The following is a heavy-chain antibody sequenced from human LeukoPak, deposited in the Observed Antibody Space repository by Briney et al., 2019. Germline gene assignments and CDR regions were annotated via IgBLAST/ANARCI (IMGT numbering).Heavy chain of an antibody. Sequence: PGGSLRLSCSASGFTFSTYAMHWVRQAPGKGLEYVSAISSNGGNTNYADSVKGRFTISRDNSKNTLYLQMSSLRAEDTAVYYCARWGSSGWYTMDVWGQGTTVTVSS. CDR3: ARWGSSGWYTMDV. CDR1: GFTFSTYA. CDR2: ISSNGGNT. J-gene: IGHJ6*02. D-gene: IGHD6-19*01. V-gene: IGHV3-64D*06.